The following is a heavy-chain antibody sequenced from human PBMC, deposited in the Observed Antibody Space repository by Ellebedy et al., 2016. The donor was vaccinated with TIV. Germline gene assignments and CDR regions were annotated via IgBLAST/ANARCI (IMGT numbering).Heavy chain of an antibody. CDR3: AKRPIAAAGPLGH. J-gene: IGHJ4*02. CDR2: ISNIVYTT. CDR1: GFYFSDYY. D-gene: IGHD6-13*01. Sequence: GESLKISCAASGFYFSDYYMNWIRQAPGKGLEWVAHISNIVYTTYYADSVKGRFTVSRDNAKNLLYLQMNSLRAEDTAVYYCAKRPIAAAGPLGHWGQGALVTVSS. V-gene: IGHV3-11*01.